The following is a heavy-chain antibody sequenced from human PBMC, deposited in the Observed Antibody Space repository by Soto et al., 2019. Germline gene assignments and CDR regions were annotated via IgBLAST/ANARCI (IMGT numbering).Heavy chain of an antibody. Sequence: VKVSCKASGYTFTGYYMHWVRQAPGQGLEWMGWINPNSGGTNYAQKFQGRVTMTRDTSISTAYMELSRLRSDDTAVYYCARDPAGIGGFDYWGQGTLVTVSS. CDR3: ARDPAGIGGFDY. CDR2: INPNSGGT. V-gene: IGHV1-2*02. CDR1: GYTFTGYY. D-gene: IGHD6-19*01. J-gene: IGHJ4*02.